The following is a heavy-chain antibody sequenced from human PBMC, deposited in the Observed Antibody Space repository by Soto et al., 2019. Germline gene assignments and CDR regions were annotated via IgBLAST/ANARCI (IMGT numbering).Heavy chain of an antibody. Sequence: PSETLSLTCAVSSGSISSSNWWSWVRQPPGKGLEWIGEIYHSGSTNYNPSLKSRVTISVDKSKNQFSLKLSSVTAADTAVYYCAGSSTYCSGGSCLYFDYWGQGTLVTVSS. CDR3: AGSSTYCSGGSCLYFDY. CDR1: SGSISSSNW. CDR2: IYHSGST. D-gene: IGHD2-15*01. V-gene: IGHV4-4*02. J-gene: IGHJ4*02.